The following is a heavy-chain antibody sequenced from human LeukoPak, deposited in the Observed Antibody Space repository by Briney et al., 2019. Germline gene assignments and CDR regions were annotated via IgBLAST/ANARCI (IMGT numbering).Heavy chain of an antibody. CDR1: GGSISSYY. D-gene: IGHD5-18*01. CDR2: IYHSGST. V-gene: IGHV4-59*01. J-gene: IGHJ4*02. CDR3: ARGRGYSYGSLPFDY. Sequence: SETLSLTCTVSGGSISSYYWSWIRQPPGKGLEWIGYIYHSGSTNYNPSLKSRVTISVDTSKNQFSLKLSSVTAADTAVYYCARGRGYSYGSLPFDYWGQGTLVTVSS.